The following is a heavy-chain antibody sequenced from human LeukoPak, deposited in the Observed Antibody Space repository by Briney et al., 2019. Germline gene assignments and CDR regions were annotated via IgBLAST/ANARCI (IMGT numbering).Heavy chain of an antibody. CDR1: GFTFTSSA. V-gene: IGHV1-58*02. CDR2: IVVGSGNT. Sequence: GTSVKVSCKASGFTFTSSAMQWVRQARGQRLEWIGWIVVGSGNTNYAQKFQERVAITRDMSTSTAYMELSSLRFELTAVYYCAASYYDFWSGYPDAFDVWGQGIMVTVSS. J-gene: IGHJ3*01. D-gene: IGHD3-3*01. CDR3: AASYYDFWSGYPDAFDV.